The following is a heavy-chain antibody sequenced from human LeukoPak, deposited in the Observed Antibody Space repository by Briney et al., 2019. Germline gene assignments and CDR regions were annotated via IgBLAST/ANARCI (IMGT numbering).Heavy chain of an antibody. V-gene: IGHV4-59*08. CDR1: GGSISSYY. D-gene: IGHD6-6*01. J-gene: IGHJ4*02. Sequence: PSETLSLTCTVSGGSISSYYWSWIRQPPGKGLEWIGYIYYSGSTNYNPSLKSRVTISVDTSKNQFSLKLSSVTAADTAVYYCARQSIAARRRYFDYWGQGTLVTVSS. CDR3: ARQSIAARRRYFDY. CDR2: IYYSGST.